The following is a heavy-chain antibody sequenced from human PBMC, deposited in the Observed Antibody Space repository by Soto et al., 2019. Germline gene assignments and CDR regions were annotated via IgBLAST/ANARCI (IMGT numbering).Heavy chain of an antibody. Sequence: PGESLKISCEASGYSFSYHWIAWVRQLPGKGLEWMGIIYPGDSDTRYSPSFQGQVTISADKSITTAYLHLTSLKASDPAIYYCARRGARGTPVPGTWWFDPWGPETLVTASS. V-gene: IGHV5-51*01. D-gene: IGHD6-19*01. CDR1: GYSFSYHW. CDR2: IYPGDSDT. J-gene: IGHJ5*02. CDR3: ARRGARGTPVPGTWWFDP.